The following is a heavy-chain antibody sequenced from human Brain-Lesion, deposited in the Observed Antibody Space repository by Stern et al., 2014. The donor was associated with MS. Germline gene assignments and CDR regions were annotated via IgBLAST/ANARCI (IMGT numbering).Heavy chain of an antibody. J-gene: IGHJ4*02. CDR2: IYYRGST. CDR3: AKLWLGELPESPFDY. CDR1: GGSISSSSYY. V-gene: IGHV4-39*01. Sequence: QVQLQESGPGLVKPSETLSLTCTVSGGSISSSSYYWGWIRQPPGKGLAWIGSIYYRGSTYYNPSLKSRVTIPRDTSKNHFSLRLSSVTAADTAVYFCAKLWLGELPESPFDYWGQGTLVTVSS. D-gene: IGHD3-10*01.